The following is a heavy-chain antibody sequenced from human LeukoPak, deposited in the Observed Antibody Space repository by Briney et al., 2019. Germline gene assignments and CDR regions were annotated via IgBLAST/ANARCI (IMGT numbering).Heavy chain of an antibody. D-gene: IGHD3-10*01. J-gene: IGHJ6*01. CDR1: GGSFSGYY. CDR2: INHSGST. CDR3: ASLTPGYYYGSGSYPSYGMDV. V-gene: IGHV4-34*01. Sequence: PSETLSLTCAVYGGSFSGYYWSWIRQPPGKGLEWIGEINHSGSTNYNPSLKSRVTISVDTSQNQFSLKLSSVTAADTAVYYCASLTPGYYYGSGSYPSYGMDVWGQGTTVTVSS.